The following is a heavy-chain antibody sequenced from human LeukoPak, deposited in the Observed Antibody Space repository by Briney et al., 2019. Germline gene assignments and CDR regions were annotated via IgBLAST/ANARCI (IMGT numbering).Heavy chain of an antibody. Sequence: GGSLRLSCAASGFTFSNYWMHWVRQSPGKGLVWVSRVKSDGTITSYADSVKGRFTISRDNAKNSLYLQMNSLRAEDTALYYCAKDLLPSTTWDAFDIWGQGTMVTVSS. J-gene: IGHJ3*02. CDR1: GFTFSNYW. V-gene: IGHV3-74*01. CDR3: AKDLLPSTTWDAFDI. CDR2: VKSDGTIT. D-gene: IGHD4-17*01.